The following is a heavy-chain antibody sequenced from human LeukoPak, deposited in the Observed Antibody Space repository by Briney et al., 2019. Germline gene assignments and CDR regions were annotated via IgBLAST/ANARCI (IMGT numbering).Heavy chain of an antibody. V-gene: IGHV1-46*01. CDR3: ARGAAAAGYFDY. Sequence: GASVKVSCKASGYTFPSYFMHWVRQAPGQGLEWMGIINPTGGSTTYAQKFQGRVTMTRDTSTSTVYMELSSLRSDDTAVYYCARGAAAAGYFDYWGQGTLVTVSS. J-gene: IGHJ4*02. CDR1: GYTFPSYF. D-gene: IGHD6-13*01. CDR2: INPTGGST.